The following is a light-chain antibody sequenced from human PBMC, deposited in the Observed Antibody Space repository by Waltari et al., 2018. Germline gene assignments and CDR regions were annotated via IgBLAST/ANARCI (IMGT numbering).Light chain of an antibody. CDR3: SSYTSSTIPV. CDR2: DDN. CDR1: SSDVGGYKY. Sequence: QSALTQPASVSGSPGQSITISCTGTSSDVGGYKYVSWYQQHPDKAPKLMLYDDNNRPSGVSNRFSGSKSGNTASLTISSLQAEDEADYYCSSYTSSTIPVFGTGTKVTVL. V-gene: IGLV2-14*03. J-gene: IGLJ1*01.